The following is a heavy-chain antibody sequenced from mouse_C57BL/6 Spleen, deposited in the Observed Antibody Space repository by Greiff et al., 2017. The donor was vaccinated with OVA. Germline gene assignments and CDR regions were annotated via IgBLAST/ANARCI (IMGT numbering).Heavy chain of an antibody. CDR1: GFTFTDYY. Sequence: EVKLVESGGGLVQPGGSLSLSCAASGFTFTDYYMSWVRQPPGKALEWLGFIRNKANGYTTEYSASVKGRFTISRDNSQSILYLQMNALRAEDSATYYCARYMDLYYDYDVYYARDYWGQGTSVTVSS. J-gene: IGHJ4*01. CDR3: ARYMDLYYDYDVYYARDY. V-gene: IGHV7-3*01. CDR2: IRNKANGYTT. D-gene: IGHD2-4*01.